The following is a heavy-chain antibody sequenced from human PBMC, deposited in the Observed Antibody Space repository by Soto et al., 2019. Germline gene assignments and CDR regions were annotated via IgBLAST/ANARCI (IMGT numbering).Heavy chain of an antibody. J-gene: IGHJ4*02. CDR3: ARGGGGPYHNHGFDF. Sequence: SETLSLTCTVSGASITQYYWNWIRQSPGKGLEWIVSVSSTGSTVYNPSLTSRVTVSLDPSKNQFSLTLNSVTAADTAVYHCARGGGGPYHNHGFDFWGQETLVTVSS. D-gene: IGHD6-25*01. CDR2: VSSTGST. CDR1: GASITQYY. V-gene: IGHV4-59*01.